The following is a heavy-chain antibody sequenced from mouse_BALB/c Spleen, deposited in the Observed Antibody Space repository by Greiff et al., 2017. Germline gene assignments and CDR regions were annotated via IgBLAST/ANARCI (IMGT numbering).Heavy chain of an antibody. V-gene: IGHV3-2*02. Sequence: EVKVEESGPGLVKPSQSLSLTCTVTGYSITSDYAWNWIRQFPGNKLEWMGYISYSGSTSYNPSLKSRISITRDTSKNQFFLQLNSVTTEDTATYYCAKDAMITPFAYWGQGTLVTVSA. CDR2: ISYSGST. CDR1: GYSITSDYA. D-gene: IGHD2-4*01. CDR3: AKDAMITPFAY. J-gene: IGHJ3*01.